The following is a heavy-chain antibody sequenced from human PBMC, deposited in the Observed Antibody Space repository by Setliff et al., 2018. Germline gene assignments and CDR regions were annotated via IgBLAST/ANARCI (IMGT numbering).Heavy chain of an antibody. Sequence: ASVKVSCKASGYIFTYYAIHWVRQAPGQGLEWMGRINPNSGGTNYAQKFQGRVTMTSDSSISTAYMELSGLRSDDTAVYFCARDQGHGITAAGPDFWGQGTLVTVSS. CDR3: ARDQGHGITAAGPDF. D-gene: IGHD6-13*01. CDR1: GYIFTYYA. V-gene: IGHV1-2*06. CDR2: INPNSGGT. J-gene: IGHJ4*02.